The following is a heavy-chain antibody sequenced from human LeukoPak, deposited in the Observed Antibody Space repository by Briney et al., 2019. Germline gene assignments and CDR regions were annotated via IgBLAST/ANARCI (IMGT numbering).Heavy chain of an antibody. CDR1: GFTFSSNA. Sequence: GGSLRLSCAASGFTFSSNAIHWVRQAPGKGLEWVAMILSDGNNDYYADSVKGRFTISRDNSKNTLYLQMNSLRPEDTAVYYCAKDFRGRWTIDYWGQGTLVTVSP. V-gene: IGHV3-30*18. J-gene: IGHJ4*02. CDR3: AKDFRGRWTIDY. CDR2: ILSDGNND. D-gene: IGHD3/OR15-3a*01.